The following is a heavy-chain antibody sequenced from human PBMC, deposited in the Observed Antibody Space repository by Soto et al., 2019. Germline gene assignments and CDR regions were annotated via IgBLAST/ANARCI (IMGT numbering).Heavy chain of an antibody. J-gene: IGHJ4*02. V-gene: IGHV3-33*01. Sequence: WWCLRLSCAASGVTLRISGMHWVRQAPGKGLEWVAVIWYDGSNKYYAGSVKGRFTISRDNSKNTLYLQMNSLRAEDTAVYYCARGSYYDSSGYSPFDYWGQGTLVTVSS. CDR3: ARGSYYDSSGYSPFDY. CDR2: IWYDGSNK. CDR1: GVTLRISG. D-gene: IGHD3-22*01.